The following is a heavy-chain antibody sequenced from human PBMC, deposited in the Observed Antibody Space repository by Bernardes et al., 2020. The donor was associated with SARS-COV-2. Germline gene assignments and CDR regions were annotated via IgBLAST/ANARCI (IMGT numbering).Heavy chain of an antibody. D-gene: IGHD3-3*01. V-gene: IGHV3-23*01. CDR1: GFIFSSYA. CDR3: AKREYYDFWSGPIDY. Sequence: GGSLRLSCAASGFIFSSYAMNWVRQAPGKGLEWVSAISGSGGSTYYADSVRGRFTISRDNSKNTLYLQMNSQRAEDTAVYYCAKREYYDFWSGPIDYWGQGTLVTVSS. CDR2: ISGSGGST. J-gene: IGHJ4*02.